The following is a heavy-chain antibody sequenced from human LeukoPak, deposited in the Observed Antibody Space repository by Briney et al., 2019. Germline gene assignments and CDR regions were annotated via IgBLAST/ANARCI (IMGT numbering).Heavy chain of an antibody. J-gene: IGHJ4*02. D-gene: IGHD1-1*01. CDR1: GFTFSSYS. CDR2: ITSGSYI. Sequence: GGSLRLSCAASGFTFSSYSMNWVRQAPGKGLEWVSSITSGSYIYYADSVRGRFTISRDNAKNSLYLQMNSLRAEDTAVCYCARVGTWELQRVFDYWGQGTLVTVSS. CDR3: ARVGTWELQRVFDY. V-gene: IGHV3-21*01.